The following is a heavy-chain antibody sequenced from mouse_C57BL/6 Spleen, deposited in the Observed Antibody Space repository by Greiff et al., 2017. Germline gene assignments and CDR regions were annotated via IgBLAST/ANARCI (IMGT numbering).Heavy chain of an antibody. D-gene: IGHD1-1*01. Sequence: EMKLVESGGGLVKPGGSLKLSCAASGFTFSDYGMHWVRQAPEKGLEWVAYISSGSSTIYYADTVKGRFTISRDNAKNTLFLQMTSLRSEDTAMYYCARSRLRYAMDYWGQGTSVTVSS. J-gene: IGHJ4*01. CDR2: ISSGSSTI. V-gene: IGHV5-17*01. CDR1: GFTFSDYG. CDR3: ARSRLRYAMDY.